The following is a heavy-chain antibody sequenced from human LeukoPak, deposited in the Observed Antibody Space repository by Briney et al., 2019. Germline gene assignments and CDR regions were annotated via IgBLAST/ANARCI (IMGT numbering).Heavy chain of an antibody. D-gene: IGHD1-26*01. CDR3: ARGGAYRFDY. CDR2: IKQDGSEK. Sequence: PGGSLRLSCAASGFSFSTYWMSWVRQAPEKGLEWVANIKQDGSEKYYVDSVMGRFTISKDNAKNSLYLQMNSLRADDSAVYYCARGGAYRFDYWGQGTLLTVSS. J-gene: IGHJ4*02. CDR1: GFSFSTYW. V-gene: IGHV3-7*01.